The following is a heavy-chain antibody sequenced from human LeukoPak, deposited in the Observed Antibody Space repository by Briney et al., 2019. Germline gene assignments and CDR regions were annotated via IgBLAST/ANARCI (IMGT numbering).Heavy chain of an antibody. D-gene: IGHD4-17*01. J-gene: IGHJ6*02. CDR3: ARDTNYGDSYYYYYYGMDV. CDR1: GYTFSNHD. Sequence: ASVKVSCKASGYTFSNHDFNWMRQATGQGLEWMGWISAYNGNTNYAQKLQGRVTMTTDTSTSTAYMELRSLRSNDTAVYYCARDTNYGDSYYYYYYGMDVWGQGTTVTVSS. V-gene: IGHV1-18*01. CDR2: ISAYNGNT.